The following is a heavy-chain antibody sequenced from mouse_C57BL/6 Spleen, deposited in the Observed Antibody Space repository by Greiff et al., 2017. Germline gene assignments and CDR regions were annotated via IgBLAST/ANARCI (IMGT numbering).Heavy chain of an antibody. CDR3: ARDIDYAMDY. V-gene: IGHV5-4*01. CDR1: GFTFSSYA. J-gene: IGHJ4*01. Sequence: EVKLMESGGGLVKPGGSLKLSCAASGFTFSSYAMSWVRQTPEKRLEWVATISDGGSYTYYPDNVKGRFTISRDNAKNNLYLQMSHLKSEDTAMYYCARDIDYAMDYWGQGTSVTVSS. CDR2: ISDGGSYT. D-gene: IGHD2-12*01.